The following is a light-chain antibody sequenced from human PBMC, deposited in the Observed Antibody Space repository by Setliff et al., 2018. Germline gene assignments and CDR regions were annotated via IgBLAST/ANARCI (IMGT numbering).Light chain of an antibody. V-gene: IGLV2-14*01. CDR3: TSYTSTFNYV. CDR1: TSDVGGYNY. CDR2: DVT. J-gene: IGLJ1*01. Sequence: LAQPASVSGSPGQSITISCTGTTSDVGGYNYVSWYQQHPGKVPKLMIYDVTNRPSGVSNRFSGSKSGNTASLTISGLQAEDEADYYCTSYTSTFNYVFGTGTKVTVL.